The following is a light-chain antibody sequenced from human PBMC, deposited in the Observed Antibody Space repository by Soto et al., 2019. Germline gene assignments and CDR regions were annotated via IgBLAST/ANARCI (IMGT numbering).Light chain of an antibody. CDR3: QQYGSSRTWT. J-gene: IGKJ1*01. CDR2: GAS. CDR1: QSVSSSY. V-gene: IGKV3-20*01. Sequence: ELVLTQSPGTLSLSPGARATLSCRASQSVSSSYLAWYQQKPGQAPRLLIYGASSRATGIPDRFSGTASGTDFTLTIRRLEPEDFAVYYCQQYGSSRTWTFGQGTKVDIK.